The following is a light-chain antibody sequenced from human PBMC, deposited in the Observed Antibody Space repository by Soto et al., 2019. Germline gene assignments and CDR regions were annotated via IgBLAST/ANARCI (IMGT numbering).Light chain of an antibody. Sequence: DIQMTQSPSTLSASVGDRVTITCRASQSISSWLAWYQQKPGKAPKLLIYDASSLESGVPSRFSGSGSGTEFTLTISSLQPHDFATYYCQQYNSYSQTFGQVTKVEIK. J-gene: IGKJ1*01. V-gene: IGKV1-5*01. CDR2: DAS. CDR1: QSISSW. CDR3: QQYNSYSQT.